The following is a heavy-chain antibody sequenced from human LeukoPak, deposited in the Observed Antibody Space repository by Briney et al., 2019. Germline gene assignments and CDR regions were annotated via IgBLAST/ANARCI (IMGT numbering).Heavy chain of an antibody. CDR1: GGSVSSGSYY. D-gene: IGHD6-6*01. J-gene: IGHJ4*02. V-gene: IGHV4-61*01. CDR3: AREVGIAARPFDY. Sequence: SETLSLTCTVSGGSVSSGSYYWSWIRQPPGKGLEWIGYIYYSGSTNYNPSLKSRVTISVDTSENQFSLKLSSVTAADTAVYYCAREVGIAARPFDYWGQGTLVTVYS. CDR2: IYYSGST.